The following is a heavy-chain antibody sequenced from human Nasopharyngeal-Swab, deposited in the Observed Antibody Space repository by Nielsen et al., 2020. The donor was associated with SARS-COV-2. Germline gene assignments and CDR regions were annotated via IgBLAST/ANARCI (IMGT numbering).Heavy chain of an antibody. D-gene: IGHD3-3*01. CDR2: IYYSGST. V-gene: IGHV4-39*01. Sequence: GSLRLSCTVSGGSISSSSYYWGWIRQPPGKGLEWIGSIYYSGSTYYNPSLKSRVIISVATSKNQFSLKLSSVTAADTAVYYCARLLTIFGVVSAAIDYWGQGTLVTVSS. CDR1: GGSISSSSYY. J-gene: IGHJ4*02. CDR3: ARLLTIFGVVSAAIDY.